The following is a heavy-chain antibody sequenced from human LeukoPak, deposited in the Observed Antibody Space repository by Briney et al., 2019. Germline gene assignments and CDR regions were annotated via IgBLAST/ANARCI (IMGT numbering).Heavy chain of an antibody. V-gene: IGHV1-69*13. CDR1: GGTFSSYA. J-gene: IGHJ4*02. Sequence: SVKVSCKASGGTFSSYAISWVRQAPGQGLEWMGGIIPIFGTANYAQKFQGRVTITADESASTAYMELSSLRSEDTAVYYCAREVPVAGHYFDYWGQGTLVTVSS. CDR3: AREVPVAGHYFDY. D-gene: IGHD6-19*01. CDR2: IIPIFGTA.